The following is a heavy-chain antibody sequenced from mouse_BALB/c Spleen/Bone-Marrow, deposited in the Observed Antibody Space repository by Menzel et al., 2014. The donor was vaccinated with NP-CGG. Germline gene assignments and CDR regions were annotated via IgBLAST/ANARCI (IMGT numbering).Heavy chain of an antibody. J-gene: IGHJ2*01. CDR2: ISPYNGGT. D-gene: IGHD2-4*01. Sequence: EVQLVESGPELVKPGASMKISCKASGYSFTGYTMNWVKQSHGKNLEWIGLISPYNGGTSYNQKFKGKATLTVDKSSSTAYMELLGLTSEDSAVYYCARDYDGYYFDYWGQGTTLTVSS. V-gene: IGHV1-18*01. CDR3: ARDYDGYYFDY. CDR1: GYSFTGYT.